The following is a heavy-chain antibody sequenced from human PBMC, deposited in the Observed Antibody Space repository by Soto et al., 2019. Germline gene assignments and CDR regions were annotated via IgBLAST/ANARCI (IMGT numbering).Heavy chain of an antibody. CDR2: FYYSGST. D-gene: IGHD3-10*01. J-gene: IGHJ6*02. CDR1: GGSISSSSYY. CDR3: ARHVLPWFGELSREVYYYYGMDV. V-gene: IGHV4-39*01. Sequence: SETLSLTCTVSGGSISSSSYYWGWIRQPPGKGLEWIGIFYYSGSTYYNPSLKSRVTISVDTSKNQFSLKLSSVTAADTAVYYCARHVLPWFGELSREVYYYYGMDVWGQGTTVTVSS.